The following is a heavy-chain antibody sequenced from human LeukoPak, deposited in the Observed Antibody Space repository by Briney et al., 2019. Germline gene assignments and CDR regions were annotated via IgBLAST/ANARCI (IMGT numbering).Heavy chain of an antibody. J-gene: IGHJ4*02. CDR2: ISSSSSYI. CDR3: ASLQGDLYGSGSFDY. D-gene: IGHD3-10*01. V-gene: IGHV3-21*01. CDR1: GFTFSSYS. Sequence: GGSLRLSCAASGFTFSSYSMNWVRQAPGKGLEWVSSISSSSSYIYYADSVKGRFTISRDNAKNSLYLQMNSLRAEDTAVYYRASLQGDLYGSGSFDYWGQGTLVTVSS.